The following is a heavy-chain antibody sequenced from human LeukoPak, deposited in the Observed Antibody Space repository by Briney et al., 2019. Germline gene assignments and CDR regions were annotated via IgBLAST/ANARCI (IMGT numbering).Heavy chain of an antibody. Sequence: SVKVSCKASGGTFISYAISWVRQAPGQGLEWMGGIIPIFGTANYAQKFQGRVTITADKSTSTAYMELSSLRSEDTAVYYCAREARTSPDAFDIWGQGTMVTVSS. D-gene: IGHD2-2*01. J-gene: IGHJ3*02. V-gene: IGHV1-69*06. CDR1: GGTFISYA. CDR3: AREARTSPDAFDI. CDR2: IIPIFGTA.